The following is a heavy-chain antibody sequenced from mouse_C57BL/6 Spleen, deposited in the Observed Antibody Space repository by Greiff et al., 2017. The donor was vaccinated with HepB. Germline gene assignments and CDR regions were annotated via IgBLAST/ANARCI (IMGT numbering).Heavy chain of an antibody. CDR1: GYAFSSSW. Sequence: VQLQQSGPELVKPGASVKISCKASGYAFSSSWMNWVKQRPGKGLEWIGRIYPGDGDTNYNGKFKGKATLTADKSSSTAYMQLSSLTSEDSAVYFCARGDPLLLDYWGQGTTLTVSS. J-gene: IGHJ2*01. V-gene: IGHV1-82*01. CDR3: ARGDPLLLDY. D-gene: IGHD2-10*01. CDR2: IYPGDGDT.